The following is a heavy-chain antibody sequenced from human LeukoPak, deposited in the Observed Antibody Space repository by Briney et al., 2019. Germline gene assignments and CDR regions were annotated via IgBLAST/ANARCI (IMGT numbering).Heavy chain of an antibody. CDR3: ARAHIAAAGTGNSVDYYYYYMDV. CDR1: GGSISSYY. J-gene: IGHJ6*03. CDR2: IYTSGST. V-gene: IGHV4-4*07. D-gene: IGHD6-13*01. Sequence: SETLSLTCTVSGGSISSYYWSWIRQPAGKGLEWIGRIYTSGSTNYNPSLKSRVTMSVDTSKNQFSPKLSSVTAADTAVYYCARAHIAAAGTGNSVDYYYYYMDVWGKGTTVTISS.